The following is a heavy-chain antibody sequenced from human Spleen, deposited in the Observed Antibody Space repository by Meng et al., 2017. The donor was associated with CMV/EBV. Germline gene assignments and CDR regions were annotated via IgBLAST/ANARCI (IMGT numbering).Heavy chain of an antibody. V-gene: IGHV4-61*01. D-gene: IGHD3-22*01. CDR3: ARDYRDHYDSSGYLGY. CDR1: SVSSGNYY. CDR2: ISYSGST. Sequence: SVSSGNYYWSWIRQPPGKGLEWIGYISYSGSTNYKPALKSRVTISVDTSKNQFSLKLSSVTAADTAVYYCARDYRDHYDSSGYLGYWGQGTLVTVS. J-gene: IGHJ4*02.